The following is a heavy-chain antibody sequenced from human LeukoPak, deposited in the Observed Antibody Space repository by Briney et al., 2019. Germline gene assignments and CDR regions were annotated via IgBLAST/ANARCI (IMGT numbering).Heavy chain of an antibody. V-gene: IGHV3-23*01. CDR1: GFTFSSYA. D-gene: IGHD6-19*01. CDR3: AKGGVSSGWYFEVFDY. CDR2: ISRSGGST. J-gene: IGHJ4*02. Sequence: QPGGSLRVSCAASGFTFSSYAMSWVRQAPGKGLEWVSAISRSGGSTYYADSVKGRFTISRDNSKNTLYLQMNSLRAENTAVYYCAKGGVSSGWYFEVFDYWGQGTLVTVSS.